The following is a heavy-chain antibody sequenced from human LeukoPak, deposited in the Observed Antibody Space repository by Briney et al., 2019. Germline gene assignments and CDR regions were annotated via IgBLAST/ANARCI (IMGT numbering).Heavy chain of an antibody. Sequence: SETLSLTCTVSGGSISSSSYYWGWIRQPPGKGLEWIGSIYYSGSTYYNPSLKSRVTISVDTSKNQFSLKLSSVTAADTAVYYCAREGSRAVAGSHYGMDVWGQGTTVTVSS. CDR1: GGSISSSSYY. CDR2: IYYSGST. V-gene: IGHV4-39*07. J-gene: IGHJ6*02. D-gene: IGHD6-19*01. CDR3: AREGSRAVAGSHYGMDV.